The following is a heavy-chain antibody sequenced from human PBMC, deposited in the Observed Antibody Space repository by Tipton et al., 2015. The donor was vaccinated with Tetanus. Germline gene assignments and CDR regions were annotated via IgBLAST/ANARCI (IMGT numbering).Heavy chain of an antibody. CDR2: INSDGSST. CDR1: GFTFSSYW. CDR3: ARGGPYYYDSSGYYWAYGMDV. D-gene: IGHD3-22*01. V-gene: IGHV3-74*01. Sequence: SLRLSCAASGFTFSSYWMHWVRQAPGKGLVWVSRINSDGSSTSYADSVKGRFTISRDNAKNTLYLQMNSLRAEDTAVYYCARGGPYYYDSSGYYWAYGMDVWGQGTTVTVSS. J-gene: IGHJ6*02.